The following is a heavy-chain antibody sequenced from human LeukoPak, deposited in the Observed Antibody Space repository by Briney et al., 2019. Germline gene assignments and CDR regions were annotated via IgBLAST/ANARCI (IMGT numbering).Heavy chain of an antibody. J-gene: IGHJ4*02. CDR1: GFTFSSYW. Sequence: GGSLRLSCEASGFTFSSYWMTWVRQAPGKGLEWLANIKYDGSNKFYAASVKGRFTISRDNARNSLYLQMNSRRVEDTALYYCGTSLDAAINTGGQGVLVTVSS. CDR3: GTSLDAAINT. CDR2: IKYDGSNK. V-gene: IGHV3-7*01. D-gene: IGHD5-18*01.